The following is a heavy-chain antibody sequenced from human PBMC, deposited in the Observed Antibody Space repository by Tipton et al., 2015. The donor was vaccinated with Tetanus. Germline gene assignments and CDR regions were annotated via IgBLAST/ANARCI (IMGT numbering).Heavy chain of an antibody. CDR2: IYSSGTT. CDR3: ARSYYDLLTGNYIPYYFDY. D-gene: IGHD3-9*01. V-gene: IGHV4-31*03. Sequence: TLSLTCSVSGDSISSGGYYWSWIRQHPGKGLEWIGYIYSSGTTNYNPSLRSRVTMSVDTPKNQFSLELTSVTAADTAVYYCARSYYDLLTGNYIPYYFDYWGRGSLVTVSS. J-gene: IGHJ4*02. CDR1: GDSISSGGYY.